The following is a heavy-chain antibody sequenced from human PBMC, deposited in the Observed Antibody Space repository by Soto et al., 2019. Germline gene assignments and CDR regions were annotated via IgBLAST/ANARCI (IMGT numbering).Heavy chain of an antibody. CDR1: GFTFSDHY. D-gene: IGHD5-12*01. CDR3: ARGPSGSGFTSYYYAMDV. CDR2: TRNKANSYTT. Sequence: EVQLVESGGGLVQPGGSLRLSCAASGFTFSDHYMDWVRQAPGKGLEWVGRTRNKANSYTTEDAASVKGRFTISRDDSKKSLYLQMNSLKTEDTALYYCARGPSGSGFTSYYYAMDVWGPGTTVTVSS. J-gene: IGHJ6*02. V-gene: IGHV3-72*01.